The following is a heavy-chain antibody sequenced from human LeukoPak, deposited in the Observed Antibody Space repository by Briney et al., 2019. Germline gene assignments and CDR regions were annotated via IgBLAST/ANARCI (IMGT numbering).Heavy chain of an antibody. CDR2: IYYSGST. Sequence: PSETLSLTCTVSGGSIRSYFWSWIRQPPGKGLEGMGYIYYSGSTDSNPSLKSRVTISVDTSENQSSLKLISVTAADTAVYYCARVQTANWETSVYDAFDMWGRGTMVTVSS. D-gene: IGHD7-27*01. J-gene: IGHJ3*02. CDR3: ARVQTANWETSVYDAFDM. CDR1: GGSIRSYF. V-gene: IGHV4-59*01.